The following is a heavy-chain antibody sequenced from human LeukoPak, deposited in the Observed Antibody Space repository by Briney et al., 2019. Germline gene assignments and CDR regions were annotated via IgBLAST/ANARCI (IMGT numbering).Heavy chain of an antibody. CDR3: ARWSGYALD. V-gene: IGHV4-59*01. Sequence: SETLSLTCTVSGGSISNYYWSWIRQPPGKGLEWNGYIYYSGSTNNNPSLKSRVSMSIDTSKNQFSLKLSSVPAADTAVYYCARWSGYALDWGQGTLVTVSS. CDR1: GGSISNYY. D-gene: IGHD2-2*01. J-gene: IGHJ4*02. CDR2: IYYSGST.